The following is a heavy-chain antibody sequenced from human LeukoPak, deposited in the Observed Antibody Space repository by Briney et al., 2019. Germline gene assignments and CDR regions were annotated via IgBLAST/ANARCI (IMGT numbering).Heavy chain of an antibody. CDR1: GFTFSSYG. J-gene: IGHJ6*02. CDR2: ISYDGSNK. V-gene: IGHV3-30*03. Sequence: GGSLRLSCAASGFTFSSYGMHWVRQAPGKGLEWVAVISYDGSNKYYADSVKGRFTISRDNSKNTLYLQMNSLRAEDTAVYYCARDLSSSWYYYYGMDVWGQGTTVTVSS. D-gene: IGHD6-13*01. CDR3: ARDLSSSWYYYYGMDV.